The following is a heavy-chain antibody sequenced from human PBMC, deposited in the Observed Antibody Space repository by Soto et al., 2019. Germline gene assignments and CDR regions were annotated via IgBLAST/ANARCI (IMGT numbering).Heavy chain of an antibody. CDR2: IYYSGNT. CDR1: GDSISTADYY. Sequence: SETLSLTCTVSGDSISTADYYWNWIRQPPGKGLEWIGYIYYSGNTYYIPSLKSRVTISVDTSKNQISLKLNSVTAADTAVYYCARGIYSTSSFFDSWGQGTLVTVTS. D-gene: IGHD6-6*01. CDR3: ARGIYSTSSFFDS. J-gene: IGHJ4*02. V-gene: IGHV4-30-4*01.